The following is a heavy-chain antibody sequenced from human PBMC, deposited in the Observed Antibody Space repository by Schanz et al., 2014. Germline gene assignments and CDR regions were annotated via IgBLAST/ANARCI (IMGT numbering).Heavy chain of an antibody. V-gene: IGHV1-18*01. CDR3: ARGGYSSGWYDRDIAHFDY. CDR1: GYTFTDYG. CDR2: INPSGGST. Sequence: QVQLVQSGGEMKKPGASVKVSCKASGYTFTDYGLSWVRQAPGQGLEWMGMINPSGGSTTYAQKFQGRVTMTRDTSTSTAYMELRSLRSDDTAVYYCARGGYSSGWYDRDIAHFDYWGQGTLVNVSS. J-gene: IGHJ4*02. D-gene: IGHD6-19*01.